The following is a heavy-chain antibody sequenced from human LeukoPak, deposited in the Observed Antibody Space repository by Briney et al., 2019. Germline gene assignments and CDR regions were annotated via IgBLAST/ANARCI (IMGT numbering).Heavy chain of an antibody. CDR1: GFTFSSYA. J-gene: IGHJ4*02. Sequence: GGSLRLSCAASGFTFSSYAMSWVRQAPGKGLEWVSAISGSGGSTCYADSVKGRFTISRDNSKNTLYLQMNSLRAEDTAVYYCAKVIVGATYYFDYWGQGTLVTVSS. CDR3: AKVIVGATYYFDY. D-gene: IGHD1-26*01. V-gene: IGHV3-23*01. CDR2: ISGSGGST.